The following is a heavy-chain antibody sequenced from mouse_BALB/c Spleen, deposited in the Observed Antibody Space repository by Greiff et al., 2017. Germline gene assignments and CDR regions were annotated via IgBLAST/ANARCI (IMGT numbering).Heavy chain of an antibody. J-gene: IGHJ3*01. CDR1: GYTFTDYA. V-gene: IGHV1S137*01. CDR3: ARPSLGPWFAY. D-gene: IGHD4-1*01. Sequence: VQLQQSGAELVRPGVSVKISCKGSGYTFTDYAMHWVKQSHAKSLEWIGVISTYYGDASYNQKFKGKATMTVDKSSSTAYMELARLTSEDSAIYYCARPSLGPWFAYWGQGTLVTVSA. CDR2: ISTYYGDA.